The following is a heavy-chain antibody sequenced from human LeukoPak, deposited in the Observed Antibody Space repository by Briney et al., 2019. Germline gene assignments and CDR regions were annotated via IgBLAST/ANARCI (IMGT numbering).Heavy chain of an antibody. V-gene: IGHV1-69*01. CDR3: ARVKRNTSLWYYDFWSEGLPFDY. CDR1: GGTFSSYA. CDR2: IIPSFGTA. D-gene: IGHD3-3*01. J-gene: IGHJ4*02. Sequence: SVKVSCKASGGTFSSYAISWVRQAPGQGLEWMGGIIPSFGTANYAQKFQGRVTITADESTSTAYMELSSLRSEDTAVYYCARVKRNTSLWYYDFWSEGLPFDYWGQGTLVTVSS.